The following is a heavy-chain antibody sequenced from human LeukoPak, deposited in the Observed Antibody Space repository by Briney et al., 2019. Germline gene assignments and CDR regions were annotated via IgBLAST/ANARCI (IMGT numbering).Heavy chain of an antibody. Sequence: GGSLRLSCAASGFTFSSYAMHWVRQAPGKGLEYVSAISSNGGSTYYANSVKGRFTISRDNSKNTLYLQMGSLRAEDMAVYYCAREGGQQWPFDYWGQGTLVTVSS. V-gene: IGHV3-64*01. CDR3: AREGGQQWPFDY. J-gene: IGHJ4*02. CDR2: ISSNGGST. CDR1: GFTFSSYA. D-gene: IGHD6-19*01.